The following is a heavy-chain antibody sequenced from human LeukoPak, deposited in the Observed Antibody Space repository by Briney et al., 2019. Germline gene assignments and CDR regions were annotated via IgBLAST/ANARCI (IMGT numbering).Heavy chain of an antibody. J-gene: IGHJ4*02. D-gene: IGHD4-11*01. V-gene: IGHV4-4*07. CDR3: ARERSTTINTYYFDS. CDR1: GGSISSYY. Sequence: PSETLPLTCTVSGGSISSYYWNWIRQPAGKGLEWIGRMYVSGNTNYNPSLKSRVTMSSDTSTNQFSLKLSSVTAADTAVYYCARERSTTINTYYFDSWGQGTLVTVSS. CDR2: MYVSGNT.